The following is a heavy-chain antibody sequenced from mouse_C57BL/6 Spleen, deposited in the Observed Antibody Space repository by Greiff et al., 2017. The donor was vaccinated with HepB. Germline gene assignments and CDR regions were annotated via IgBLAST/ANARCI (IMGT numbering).Heavy chain of an antibody. V-gene: IGHV5-4*03. J-gene: IGHJ2*01. CDR1: GFTFSSYA. CDR3: ARRGSSYLDY. Sequence: EVKLMESGGGLVKPGGSLKLSCAASGFTFSSYAMSWVRQTPEKRLEWVATISDGGSYTYYPDNVKGRFTISRDNAKNNLYLQMSHLKSEDTAMYYCARRGSSYLDYWGQGTTLTVSS. CDR2: ISDGGSYT. D-gene: IGHD1-1*01.